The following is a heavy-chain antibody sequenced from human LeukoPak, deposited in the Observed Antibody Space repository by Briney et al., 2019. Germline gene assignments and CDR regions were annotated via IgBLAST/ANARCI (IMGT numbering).Heavy chain of an antibody. V-gene: IGHV3-30*03. CDR2: ILYDGSNK. CDR1: GFTFSSYW. J-gene: IGHJ4*02. D-gene: IGHD2-15*01. Sequence: GGSLRLSCATSGFTFSSYWMHWVRQAPGKGLEWVAVILYDGSNKYYADSVKGRFTISRDNSKNTLYLQMNSLRAEDTAVYYCASGPYCRGGTCYLPFDYWGQGTLVTVSS. CDR3: ASGPYCRGGTCYLPFDY.